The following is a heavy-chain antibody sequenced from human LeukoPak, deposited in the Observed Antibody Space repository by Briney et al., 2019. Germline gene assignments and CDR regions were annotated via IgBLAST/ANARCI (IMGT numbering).Heavy chain of an antibody. Sequence: APVKVSCKASEYTLTGYYLHWVRQAPGRGLEWVGWINPHGGGTDYAQTFQGRVTLTRDTSITTAYMELSRLTADDTAVYYCASTFGGSGSYDFDYWGQGTLVAVSS. CDR3: ASTFGGSGSYDFDY. J-gene: IGHJ4*02. D-gene: IGHD3-10*01. CDR2: INPHGGGT. V-gene: IGHV1-2*02. CDR1: EYTLTGYY.